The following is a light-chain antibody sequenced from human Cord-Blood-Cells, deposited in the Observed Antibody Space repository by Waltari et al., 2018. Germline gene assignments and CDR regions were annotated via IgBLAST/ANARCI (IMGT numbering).Light chain of an antibody. CDR3: SSYTSSSTLV. J-gene: IGLJ3*02. Sequence: QSALTQPASVSGSPGQSITISCTATSSDAGGYNYVSWYQQHPGKAPKLMIYDVSKRPSGVSNRFSGSKSGNTASLTISGLQAEDEADYYCSSYTSSSTLVFGGGTKLTVL. CDR2: DVS. V-gene: IGLV2-14*01. CDR1: SSDAGGYNY.